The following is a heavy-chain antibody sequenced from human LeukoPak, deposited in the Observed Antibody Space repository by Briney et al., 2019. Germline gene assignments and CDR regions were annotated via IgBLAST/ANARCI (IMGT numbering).Heavy chain of an antibody. Sequence: ASVKVSCKASGYTFTGYYMHWVRQAPGQGLEWMGWINPNSGGTNYAQKFQGRATMTRDTSISTAYMELSRLRSDDTAVYYCAREQAPLAGYSSSWYYFDYWGQGTLVTVSS. CDR3: AREQAPLAGYSSSWYYFDY. D-gene: IGHD6-13*01. J-gene: IGHJ4*02. V-gene: IGHV1-2*02. CDR1: GYTFTGYY. CDR2: INPNSGGT.